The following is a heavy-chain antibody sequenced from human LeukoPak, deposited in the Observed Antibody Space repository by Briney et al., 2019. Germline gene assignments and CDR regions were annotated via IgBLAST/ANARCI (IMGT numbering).Heavy chain of an antibody. CDR2: ISGSGGST. Sequence: GGSLRLSCAASGFTFSSYAMSWVRQAPGKGLEWASAISGSGGSTYYADSVKGRFTISRDNSKNTLYLQMNSLRAEDTAVYYCAKDAARITIFGVVTYYFDYWGQGTLVTVSS. CDR1: GFTFSSYA. D-gene: IGHD3-3*01. CDR3: AKDAARITIFGVVTYYFDY. J-gene: IGHJ4*02. V-gene: IGHV3-23*01.